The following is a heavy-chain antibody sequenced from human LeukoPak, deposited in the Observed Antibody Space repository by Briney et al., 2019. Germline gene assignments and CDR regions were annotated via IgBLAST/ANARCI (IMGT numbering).Heavy chain of an antibody. Sequence: SETLSLTCTVSGVSISSSNNFWGWIRQPPGKGLEWIGSIHYRGTTYYIPSLKSRVTISVDTSKNQFSLKVGSVTAADTAVYYCARHEEEDGYNAKTFDFWGQGTLVTVSS. V-gene: IGHV4-39*01. CDR2: IHYRGTT. D-gene: IGHD5-24*01. J-gene: IGHJ4*02. CDR1: GVSISSSNNF. CDR3: ARHEEEDGYNAKTFDF.